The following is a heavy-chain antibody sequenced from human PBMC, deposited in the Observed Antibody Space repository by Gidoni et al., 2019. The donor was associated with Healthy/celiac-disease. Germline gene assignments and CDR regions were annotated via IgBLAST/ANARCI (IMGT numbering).Heavy chain of an antibody. D-gene: IGHD2-8*01. V-gene: IGHV1-69*01. CDR1: GGTFSSYA. J-gene: IGHJ4*02. Sequence: QVQLVQSGAEVKKPGSSVKVSCTASGGTFSSYAISWVRQAPGQGLEWMGGIIHIFGTANYAQKFQGRVTITADESTSTAYMELSSLRPEDTAVYYCARDHLYGYYFDYWGQGTLVTVSS. CDR2: IIHIFGTA. CDR3: ARDHLYGYYFDY.